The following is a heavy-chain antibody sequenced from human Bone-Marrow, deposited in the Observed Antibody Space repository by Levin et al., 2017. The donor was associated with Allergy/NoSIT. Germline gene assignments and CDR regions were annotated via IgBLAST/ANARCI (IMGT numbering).Heavy chain of an antibody. Sequence: PGGSLRLSCAASGFTFSDYYMSWVRQAPGKGLEWLSYISTVGSYTNYADSVKGRFTISRDNAKNSLYLQMNSLRAEDTAVFYCATVRVIRGVDYYLDYWGQGTLVTVSS. J-gene: IGHJ4*02. D-gene: IGHD3-10*01. CDR1: GFTFSDYY. V-gene: IGHV3-11*05. CDR3: ATVRVIRGVDYYLDY. CDR2: ISTVGSYT.